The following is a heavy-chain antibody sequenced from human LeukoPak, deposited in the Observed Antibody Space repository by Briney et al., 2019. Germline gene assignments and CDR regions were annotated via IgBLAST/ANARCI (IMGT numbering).Heavy chain of an antibody. CDR2: IWYDGSEK. CDR3: AVEAMTTTAFDY. D-gene: IGHD4-17*01. CDR1: GFSFSGYG. J-gene: IGHJ4*02. V-gene: IGHV3-33*01. Sequence: GGSLRLSCEASGFSFSGYGMHWVRQVPGKGLEWVAVIWYDGSEKYYADSVKGRFTISRDNSKNMLYLQMTSLGVEDTAVYYCAVEAMTTTAFDYWGQGSLVIVSP.